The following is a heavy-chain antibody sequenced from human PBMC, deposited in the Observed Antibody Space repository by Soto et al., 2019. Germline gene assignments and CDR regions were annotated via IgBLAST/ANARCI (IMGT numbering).Heavy chain of an antibody. V-gene: IGHV3-21*06. J-gene: IGHJ4*02. CDR2: ISSTTNYI. CDR3: ARESEDLTSNFDY. Sequence: GGSLRLSCAASGFTFTRYSMNWVRQAPGKGLGWVSSISSTTNYIYYGDSMKGRFTISRDNAKNSLYLEMNSLRAEDTAMYYCARESEDLTSNFDYWGQGTLVTVSS. CDR1: GFTFTRYS.